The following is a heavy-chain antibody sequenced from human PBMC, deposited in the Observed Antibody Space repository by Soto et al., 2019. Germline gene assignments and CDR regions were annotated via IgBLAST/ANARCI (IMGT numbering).Heavy chain of an antibody. CDR1: GGSISSSSYY. Sequence: SETLSLTCTVSGGSISSSSYYWGWIRQPPGKGLEWIGSIYYSGSTYYNPSLKSRVTISVDTSKNQFSLKLSSVTAADTAVYYCARELHDYGDINWFDPWGQGTLVTVSS. J-gene: IGHJ5*02. CDR3: ARELHDYGDINWFDP. D-gene: IGHD4-17*01. V-gene: IGHV4-39*02. CDR2: IYYSGST.